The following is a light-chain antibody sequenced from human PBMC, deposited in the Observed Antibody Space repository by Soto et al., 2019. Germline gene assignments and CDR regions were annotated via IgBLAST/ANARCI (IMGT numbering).Light chain of an antibody. Sequence: QSALTQPSSMSGSPGQSITISCTGTTSEIGAYEHVSWYQQRPGRAPKVLIYDVRIRPSEVSNRFSGSKSGDTASLTISGLQAGDEAVYYCASKTTSSTVLFGGGTNLTVL. CDR3: ASKTTSSTVL. CDR2: DVR. V-gene: IGLV2-14*03. CDR1: TSEIGAYEH. J-gene: IGLJ3*02.